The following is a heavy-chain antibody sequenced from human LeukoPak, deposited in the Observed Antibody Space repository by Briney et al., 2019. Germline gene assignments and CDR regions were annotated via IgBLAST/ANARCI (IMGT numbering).Heavy chain of an antibody. CDR2: IYYSGST. Sequence: SETLSLTCTVSGASISRSSYYWVWVRQPPGKGLEWIGSIYYSGSTYYNPSLKSRVTISVDTSKNQFSLKLSSVTAADTAVYYCARDRRLLWFGELLGPFDYWGQGTLVTVSS. CDR1: GASISRSSYY. V-gene: IGHV4-39*07. CDR3: ARDRRLLWFGELLGPFDY. D-gene: IGHD3-10*01. J-gene: IGHJ4*02.